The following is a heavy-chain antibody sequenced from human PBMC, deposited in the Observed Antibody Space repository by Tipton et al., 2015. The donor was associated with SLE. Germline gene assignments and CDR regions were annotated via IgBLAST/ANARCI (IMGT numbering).Heavy chain of an antibody. V-gene: IGHV4-34*01. D-gene: IGHD6-13*01. CDR1: GGSFSGYY. Sequence: TLSLTCAVYGGSFSGYYWSWIRQPPGKGLEWIGEINHSGITNYNSSLKSRVTISVDTSKNQFSLNMTSVTAADTATYFCGRRWAAGGVIRDWGQGTLVIVSS. CDR2: INHSGIT. CDR3: GRRWAAGGVIRD. J-gene: IGHJ1*01.